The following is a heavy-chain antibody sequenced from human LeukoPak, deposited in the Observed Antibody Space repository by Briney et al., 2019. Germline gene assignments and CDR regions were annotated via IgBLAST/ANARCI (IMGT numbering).Heavy chain of an antibody. CDR1: GYTFTSYA. D-gene: IGHD3-9*01. J-gene: IGHJ4*02. CDR2: ISTYNGNT. CDR3: ASGYFDWLLPFDY. Sequence: ASVKVSCKASGYTFTSYAMNWVRQAPGQGLEWMGWISTYNGNTNYAQKLQGRVTMTTDTSTSTAYMELRSLRSDDTAVYYCASGYFDWLLPFDYWGQGTLVTVSS. V-gene: IGHV1-18*01.